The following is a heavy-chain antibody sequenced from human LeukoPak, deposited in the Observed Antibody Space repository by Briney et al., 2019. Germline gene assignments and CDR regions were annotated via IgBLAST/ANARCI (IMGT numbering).Heavy chain of an antibody. Sequence: ASVKVSCKVSEYILSKLSMQWVRQAPGKGLEWMGGFDPEDGETIYAQKFQGRVTMTDDISTDIAYMDLSSLRSEDTAVYYCTTGLRNASDIWGQGTMVTVSS. CDR3: TTGLRNASDI. D-gene: IGHD3-16*01. V-gene: IGHV1-24*01. CDR1: EYILSKLS. CDR2: FDPEDGET. J-gene: IGHJ3*02.